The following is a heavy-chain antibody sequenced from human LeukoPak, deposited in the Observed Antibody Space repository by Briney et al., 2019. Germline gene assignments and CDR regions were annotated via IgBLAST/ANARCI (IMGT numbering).Heavy chain of an antibody. CDR2: IYTSGST. J-gene: IGHJ5*02. D-gene: IGHD4-17*01. Sequence: SETLSLTCTVSGDSINSYYWTWIRQPAGKGLEWIGRIYTSGSTNYNPSLKSRVTMSVDTSKNQFSLKLNSVTAADTAVYYCARVRDGNYGYNWFDLWGQGTLVTVSS. CDR3: ARVRDGNYGYNWFDL. CDR1: GDSINSYY. V-gene: IGHV4-4*07.